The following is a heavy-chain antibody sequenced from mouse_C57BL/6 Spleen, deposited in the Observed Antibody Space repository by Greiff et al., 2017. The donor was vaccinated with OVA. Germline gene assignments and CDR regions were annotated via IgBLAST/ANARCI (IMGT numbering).Heavy chain of an antibody. D-gene: IGHD1-1*01. CDR2: INPSTGGT. J-gene: IGHJ2*01. V-gene: IGHV1-42*01. CDR3: AGGTTVANYFDY. Sequence: EVKLQQSGPELVKPGASVKISCKASGYSFTGYYMNWVKQSPEKSLEWIGEINPSTGGTTYNQKFKAKATLTVDKSSSTAYMQLKSLTSEDSAVYYCAGGTTVANYFDYWGQGTTLTVSS. CDR1: GYSFTGYY.